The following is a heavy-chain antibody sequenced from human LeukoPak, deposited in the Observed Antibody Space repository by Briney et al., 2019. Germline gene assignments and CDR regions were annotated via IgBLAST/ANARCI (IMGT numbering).Heavy chain of an antibody. J-gene: IGHJ6*02. D-gene: IGHD1-26*01. CDR1: GYTLTVLS. CDR2: FDPEDGET. CDR3: ARISLGAIWGYYYGMDV. Sequence: ASVKVSCKVSGYTLTVLSMHWVRQAPGKALEWMGGFDPEDGETIYAQKFQGRVTITADESTSTAYMELSSLRSEDTAVFYCARISLGAIWGYYYGMDVWGQGTTVTVSS. V-gene: IGHV1-24*01.